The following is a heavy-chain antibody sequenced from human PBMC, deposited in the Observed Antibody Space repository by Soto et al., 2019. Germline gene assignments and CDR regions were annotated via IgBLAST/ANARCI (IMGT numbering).Heavy chain of an antibody. Sequence: LEILSLTCAVYGGSFSGYYWSWIRQPPGKGLEWIGEINHSGSTNYNPSLKSRVTISVDTSKNQFSLKLSSVTAADTAVYYCARAPTIFGVVIIRHYYYGMDVWGQGTTVTVSS. J-gene: IGHJ6*02. CDR1: GGSFSGYY. CDR2: INHSGST. CDR3: ARAPTIFGVVIIRHYYYGMDV. V-gene: IGHV4-34*01. D-gene: IGHD3-3*01.